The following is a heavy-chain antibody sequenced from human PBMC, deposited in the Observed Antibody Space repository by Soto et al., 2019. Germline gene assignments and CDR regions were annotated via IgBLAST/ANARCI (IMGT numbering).Heavy chain of an antibody. CDR1: GGSFSGYY. D-gene: IGHD3-10*01. Sequence: SESLSLTCAVYGGSFSGYYWSWVRQPPGKGLEWIGEINHSGSTNYNPSLKGRVTISGDKSKNPFSLKLGTVTAADTGVYYCGRCLRWFGELLQACALDIWGQGTMVTVSS. J-gene: IGHJ3*02. CDR2: INHSGST. V-gene: IGHV4-34*01. CDR3: GRCLRWFGELLQACALDI.